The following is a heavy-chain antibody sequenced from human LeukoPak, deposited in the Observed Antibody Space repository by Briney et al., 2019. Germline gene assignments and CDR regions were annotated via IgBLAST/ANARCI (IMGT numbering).Heavy chain of an antibody. V-gene: IGHV3-30-3*01. CDR2: ISYDGSNE. CDR3: VRSSAAAKYYFDY. D-gene: IGHD6-13*01. CDR1: GFIFNRHS. J-gene: IGHJ4*02. Sequence: GSLRLSCAASGFIFNRHSMHWVRQAPGKGLQWVSLISYDGSNEYFADSVKGRFTISRDNSRNTLSLQVNSLRLEDTVVYYCVRSSAAAKYYFDYWGQGTLVTVSS.